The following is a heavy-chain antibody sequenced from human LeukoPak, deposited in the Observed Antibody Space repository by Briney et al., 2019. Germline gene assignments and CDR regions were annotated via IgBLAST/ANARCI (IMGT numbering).Heavy chain of an antibody. D-gene: IGHD3-16*01. CDR2: INPNSGGT. V-gene: IGHV1-2*04. CDR1: GYTFTGYY. Sequence: ASVKVSCKASGYTFTGYYMHWVRQAPGQGLEWMGWINPNSGGTNYAQKFQGWVTMTRDTSISTAYMGLSRLRSDDTAVYYCARDPLLGAGKDALDIWGQGTMVTVSS. CDR3: ARDPLLGAGKDALDI. J-gene: IGHJ3*02.